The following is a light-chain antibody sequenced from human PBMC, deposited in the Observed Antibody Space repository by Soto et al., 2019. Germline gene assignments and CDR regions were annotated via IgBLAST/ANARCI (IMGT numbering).Light chain of an antibody. J-gene: IGLJ2*01. CDR1: SSDVGGYKY. V-gene: IGLV2-14*01. CDR2: EVY. CDR3: VSYTSRDTLMV. Sequence: QSALTRPASVSGSPGQSITISCTGTSSDVGGYKYVSWYQQFPGKAPKLMIYEVYNRPSGVSNRFSGSKSGNTASLTISGLQAEDEAVYYCVSYTSRDTLMVFGGGTKLTVL.